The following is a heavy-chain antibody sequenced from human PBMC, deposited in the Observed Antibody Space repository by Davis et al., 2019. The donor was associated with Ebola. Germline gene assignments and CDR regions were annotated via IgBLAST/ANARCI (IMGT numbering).Heavy chain of an antibody. CDR2: VHYSGST. CDR1: GGSISSGGYS. J-gene: IGHJ5*02. CDR3: ARGTAYGGNSVWFDP. Sequence: SETLSLTCTVSGGSISSGGYSWTWIRQHPGKGLEWIGYVHYSGSTSYNPSLQSRVTISVDTSKNQFSLKLSSVTAADTAVYYCARGTAYGGNSVWFDPWGQGTLVTVSS. V-gene: IGHV4-31*03. D-gene: IGHD4-23*01.